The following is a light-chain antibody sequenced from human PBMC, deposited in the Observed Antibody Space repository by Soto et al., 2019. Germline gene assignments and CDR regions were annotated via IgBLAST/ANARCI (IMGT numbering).Light chain of an antibody. Sequence: AIRMTQSPSSFSSSTGDRVTITCRASQGISSYLAWYQQKPGKAPKLLIYAASTLQSGVPSRFSGSGSGTDFTLTISCLQYEDFATYYCQQYYSYPLTFGQGTKLEIK. V-gene: IGKV1-8*01. CDR3: QQYYSYPLT. CDR2: AAS. J-gene: IGKJ2*01. CDR1: QGISSY.